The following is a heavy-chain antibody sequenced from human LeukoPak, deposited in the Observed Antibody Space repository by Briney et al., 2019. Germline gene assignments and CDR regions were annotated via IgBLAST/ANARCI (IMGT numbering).Heavy chain of an antibody. J-gene: IGHJ4*02. V-gene: IGHV3-66*01. CDR2: IYSGGST. D-gene: IGHD3-10*01. CDR1: GFTVSSNY. CDR3: ARDRMVRGVIGSEGFDY. Sequence: PGGSLRLSCAASGFTVSSNYMSWVRQAPGKGLEWVPVIYSGGSTYYADSVKGRFTISRDNSKNTLYLQMNSLRAEDTAVYYCARDRMVRGVIGSEGFDYWGQGTLVTVSS.